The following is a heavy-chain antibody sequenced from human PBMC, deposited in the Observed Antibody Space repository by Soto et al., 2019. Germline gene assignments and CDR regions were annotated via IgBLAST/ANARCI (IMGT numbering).Heavy chain of an antibody. Sequence: PGGSLRLSCAASGCTFSSYAMHWVRQAPGKGLEWVAVISYDGSNKYYADSVKGRFTISRDNSKNTLYLQMNSLRAEDTAVYYCARDSRELLLGYYYYGMDVWGQGTTVTVSS. CDR2: ISYDGSNK. V-gene: IGHV3-30-3*01. CDR3: ARDSRELLLGYYYYGMDV. CDR1: GCTFSSYA. J-gene: IGHJ6*02. D-gene: IGHD1-26*01.